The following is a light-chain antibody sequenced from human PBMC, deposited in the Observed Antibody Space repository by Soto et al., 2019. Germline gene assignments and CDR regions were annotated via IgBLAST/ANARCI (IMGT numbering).Light chain of an antibody. V-gene: IGLV2-23*01. J-gene: IGLJ1*01. CDR1: SSDVGGYNL. CDR3: YSYAGGNLYV. Sequence: QSVLTQPASVSGSPGQSITISCTGTSSDVGGYNLVSWYQQHPGKAPKLMIYEGSQRPSGVSNRFSGSKSGNTASLTISGLQAEDEADYYCYSYAGGNLYVFGTGTKV. CDR2: EGS.